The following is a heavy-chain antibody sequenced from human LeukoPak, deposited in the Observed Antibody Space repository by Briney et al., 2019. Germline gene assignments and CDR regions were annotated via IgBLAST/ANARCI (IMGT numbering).Heavy chain of an antibody. J-gene: IGHJ4*02. CDR2: IRYDGNDK. CDR3: AKPFPYSGSFFVDY. Sequence: PGGSLRLSCAASGFSSSSYGMHWVRQAPGKGLEWVAFIRYDGNDKHFADSVKGRFSVSRDNSKNTLYLQMSTLRAEDTAVYYCAKPFPYSGSFFVDYWGQGTLVTVSS. CDR1: GFSSSSYG. D-gene: IGHD1-26*01. V-gene: IGHV3-30*02.